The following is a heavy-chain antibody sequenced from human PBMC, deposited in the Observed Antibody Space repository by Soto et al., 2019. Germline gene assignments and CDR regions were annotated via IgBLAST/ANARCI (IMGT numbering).Heavy chain of an antibody. V-gene: IGHV3-23*01. CDR1: GVSFSSYA. J-gene: IGHJ6*02. Sequence: GGSLRLSCAASGVSFSSYAMSWVRQAPGKGLEWVSAISGSGGSTYYADSVKGRFTISRDNSKNTLYLQMNSLRAEDTAVYYSAKDVDYGGTGGYYYYYGMDVWGQGTTVTVSS. CDR2: ISGSGGST. CDR3: AKDVDYGGTGGYYYYYGMDV. D-gene: IGHD4-17*01.